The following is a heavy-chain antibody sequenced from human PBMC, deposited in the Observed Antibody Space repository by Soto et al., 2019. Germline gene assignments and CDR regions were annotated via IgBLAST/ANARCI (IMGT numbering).Heavy chain of an antibody. CDR2: ISGSGGST. CDR1: GFTFSSYA. Sequence: GGSLRLSCAASGFTFSSYAMSWVRQAPGKGLEWVSAISGSGGSTYYADSVKGRFTISRDNSKNTLYLQMNSLRAEDTAVYYCAKDPLFVLFLGDYNGEDYWGQGTLVTVSS. D-gene: IGHD4-17*01. CDR3: AKDPLFVLFLGDYNGEDY. J-gene: IGHJ4*02. V-gene: IGHV3-23*01.